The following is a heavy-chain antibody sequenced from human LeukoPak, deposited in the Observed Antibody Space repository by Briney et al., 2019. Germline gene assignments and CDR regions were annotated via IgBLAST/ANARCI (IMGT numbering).Heavy chain of an antibody. CDR2: IYTSGST. CDR1: GGSISSTTYY. Sequence: SETLSLTCTVSGGSISSTTYYWAWIRQPAGKGLEWIGRIYTSGSTNYNPSLNSRVTISVDTSKNQFSLRLSSVTAADTAVYYCAREGTLAGYYDGPSYWGQGTLVTVSS. D-gene: IGHD3-9*01. V-gene: IGHV4-61*02. CDR3: AREGTLAGYYDGPSY. J-gene: IGHJ4*02.